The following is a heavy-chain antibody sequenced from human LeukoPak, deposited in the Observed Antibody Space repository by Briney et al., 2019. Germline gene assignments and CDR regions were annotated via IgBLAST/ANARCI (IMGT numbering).Heavy chain of an antibody. CDR1: GYTFTSYG. Sequence: ASVKVSCKASGYTFTSYGISWVRQAPGQGLEWMGWINTNTGNPTYAQGFTGRFVFSLDTSVSTAYLQISSLKAEDTAVYYCARDWLGATPPWSHWGQGTLVTVSS. D-gene: IGHD1-26*01. CDR2: INTNTGNP. V-gene: IGHV7-4-1*02. J-gene: IGHJ4*02. CDR3: ARDWLGATPPWSH.